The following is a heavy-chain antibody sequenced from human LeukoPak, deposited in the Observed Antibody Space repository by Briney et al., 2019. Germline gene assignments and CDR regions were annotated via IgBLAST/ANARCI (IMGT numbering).Heavy chain of an antibody. V-gene: IGHV4-34*01. D-gene: IGHD6-13*01. CDR3: ARKSIATAGRKPYDY. J-gene: IGHJ4*02. Sequence: SETLSLTCAVYGGSFSGYYWSWIRQPPGKGLEWIGEIDHSGRTNSNASLKSRVTISVGVSKNQFSLRLTSVTAADTAVYYRARKSIATAGRKPYDYWDQGTLVTVSS. CDR2: IDHSGRT. CDR1: GGSFSGYY.